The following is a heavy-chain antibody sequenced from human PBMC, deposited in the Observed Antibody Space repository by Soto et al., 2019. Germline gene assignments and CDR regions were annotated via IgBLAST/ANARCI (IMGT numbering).Heavy chain of an antibody. CDR1: GYTFTSYD. CDR2: MNPNSGNT. V-gene: IGHV1-8*01. CDR3: ARSTNDYGDRH. J-gene: IGHJ4*02. D-gene: IGHD4-17*01. Sequence: ASVKVSCKASGYTFTSYDINWVRQATGQGLEWMGWMNPNSGNTGYAQKIQGRITMTRNTSISTAYMELSSLRSEDTAVYYCARSTNDYGDRHWGQGTLVTVSS.